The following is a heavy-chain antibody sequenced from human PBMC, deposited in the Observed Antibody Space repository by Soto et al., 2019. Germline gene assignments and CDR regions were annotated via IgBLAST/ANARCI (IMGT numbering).Heavy chain of an antibody. CDR1: GFTFSSYA. J-gene: IGHJ5*02. CDR3: AKDSTAAGMYNWFDP. V-gene: IGHV3-23*01. CDR2: ISGSGGST. Sequence: GGSLTLSCAASGFTFSSYAMSWVRQAPGKGLEWVSAISGSGGSTYYADSVKGRFTISRDNSKTTLYLQMNSLRAEDTAVYYCAKDSTAAGMYNWFDPWGQGTLVTVSS. D-gene: IGHD6-13*01.